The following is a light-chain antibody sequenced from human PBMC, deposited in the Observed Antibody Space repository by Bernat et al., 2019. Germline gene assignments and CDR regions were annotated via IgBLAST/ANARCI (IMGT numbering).Light chain of an antibody. J-gene: IGLJ3*02. V-gene: IGLV2-14*03. CDR2: DVS. CDR3: SSVSTTSTPVV. Sequence: QSALTQPASVSGSPGQSITLSCTGTSSDVGAYNYVSWYQQHPGRAPKLMIFDVSNRPSGVSELFSGSKSGNTASLTISGLRPEDEADYYCSSVSTTSTPVVFGGGTKLTVL. CDR1: SSDVGAYNY.